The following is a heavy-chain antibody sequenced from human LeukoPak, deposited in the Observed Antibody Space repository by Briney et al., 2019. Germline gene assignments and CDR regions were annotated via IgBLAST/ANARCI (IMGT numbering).Heavy chain of an antibody. CDR1: VGTFSIYA. CDR3: ATRPSDYGDYADVAFDI. D-gene: IGHD4-17*01. V-gene: IGHV1-69*04. CDR2: IIPILGIA. Sequence: SVKVSCKASVGTFSIYAISWVRLAPGQGLEWMGRIIPILGIANYAQKFQGRVTITADKSTSTAYMELSSLRSEDTAVYYCATRPSDYGDYADVAFDIRGQGTMVTVSS. J-gene: IGHJ3*02.